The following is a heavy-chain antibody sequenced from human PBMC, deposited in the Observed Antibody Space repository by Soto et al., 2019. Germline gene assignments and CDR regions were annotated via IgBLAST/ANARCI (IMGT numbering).Heavy chain of an antibody. V-gene: IGHV4-30-4*01. CDR2: IYYSGTT. J-gene: IGHJ6*02. CDR3: ARALIQLWPHYYYVFDV. D-gene: IGHD5-18*01. CDR1: GGSISSGDYY. Sequence: PSETLSLTCTVSGGSISSGDYYWSWIRQPPGKGLEWIGYIYYSGTTYYNPSLKSRVTISVDTSKNQFSLKVSSVTAADTAVYYCARALIQLWPHYYYVFDVWGQGTTVTVSS.